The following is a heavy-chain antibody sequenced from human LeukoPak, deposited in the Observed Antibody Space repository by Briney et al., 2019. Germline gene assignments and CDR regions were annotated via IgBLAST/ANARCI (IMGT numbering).Heavy chain of an antibody. CDR3: ARDMPDYYGSGSVITSGDY. V-gene: IGHV3-21*01. J-gene: IGHJ4*02. CDR1: GFIFSRYS. CDR2: ISSSNSYI. D-gene: IGHD3-10*01. Sequence: GGSLRLSCAASGFIFSRYSMNWLRQAPGKGLEWVSSISSSNSYIYYADSVKGRFTISRDNAKNSLYLQMNSLRAEDTAVYYCARDMPDYYGSGSVITSGDYWGQGTLVTVSS.